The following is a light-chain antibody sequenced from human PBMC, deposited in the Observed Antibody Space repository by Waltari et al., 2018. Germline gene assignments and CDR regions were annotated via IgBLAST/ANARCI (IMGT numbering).Light chain of an antibody. J-gene: IGLJ3*02. V-gene: IGLV2-14*01. CDR2: NVS. CDR3: ASYRDTGTPWV. Sequence: QSALTQPASVSGSPGQPIAIPCPGTTSDVGGYNYVSWYQQHPGKAPKLMISNVSNRPSGVSNRFSGSKSGNTASLTISGLQAEDEGDYYCASYRDTGTPWVFGGGTKVTVL. CDR1: TSDVGGYNY.